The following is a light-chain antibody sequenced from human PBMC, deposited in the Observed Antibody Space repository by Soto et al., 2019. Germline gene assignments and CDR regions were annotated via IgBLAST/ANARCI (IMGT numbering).Light chain of an antibody. CDR2: DAS. J-gene: IGKJ4*01. CDR1: QSVSSY. CDR3: QQRSNLPPLT. V-gene: IGKV3-11*01. Sequence: EIVLTQSPATLSLSPGERATLSCRASQSVSSYLAWYQQKPGQAPRLLIYDASNRATRIPARFSGSGSGTDFTLTISILEPEDFAVYYCQQRSNLPPLTFGGGTKVEIK.